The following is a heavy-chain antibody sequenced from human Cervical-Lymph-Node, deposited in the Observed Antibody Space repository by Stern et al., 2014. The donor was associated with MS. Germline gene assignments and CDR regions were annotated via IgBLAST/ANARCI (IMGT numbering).Heavy chain of an antibody. D-gene: IGHD5-18*01. CDR3: ARAPERTAYYYYYGMDV. CDR1: GGSISSGGYS. V-gene: IGHV4-30-2*01. J-gene: IGHJ6*02. Sequence: QVQLQESGSGLVKPSQTLSLTCAVSGGSISSGGYSWSWIRQPPGKGLEGIGYISHSGSTSYHPSLKSRVTISVDRSKNQFPLKLSSVTAADTAVYYCARAPERTAYYYYYGMDVWGQGTTVTVSS. CDR2: ISHSGST.